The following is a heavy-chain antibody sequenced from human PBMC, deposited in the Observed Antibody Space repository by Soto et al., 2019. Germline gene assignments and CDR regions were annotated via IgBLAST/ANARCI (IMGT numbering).Heavy chain of an antibody. CDR3: AWGVGAKSGYYPNWFDP. D-gene: IGHD3-3*01. CDR2: ISAYNGNT. CDR1: GYTFTSYG. J-gene: IGHJ5*02. Sequence: ASVKVSCKASGYTFTSYGISWVRQAPGQGLEWMGWISAYNGNTNYAQKLQGRVTMTTDTSTSTAYMELRSLRSDDTAVYYCAWGVGAKSGYYPNWFDPWGQGTLVTVSS. V-gene: IGHV1-18*01.